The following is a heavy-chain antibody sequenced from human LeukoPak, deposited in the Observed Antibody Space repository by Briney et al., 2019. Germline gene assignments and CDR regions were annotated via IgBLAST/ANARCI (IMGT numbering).Heavy chain of an antibody. D-gene: IGHD2-2*01. J-gene: IGHJ6*02. CDR3: ARETAVPATIYYYYGMDV. Sequence: ASVKVSCTASGYTFTSYAMHWVRQAPGQRLEWMGWINAGNGNTKYSQKFQGRVTITRDTSASTAYMELSSLRSEDTAVYYCARETAVPATIYYYYGMDVWGQGTTVTVSS. CDR1: GYTFTSYA. CDR2: INAGNGNT. V-gene: IGHV1-3*01.